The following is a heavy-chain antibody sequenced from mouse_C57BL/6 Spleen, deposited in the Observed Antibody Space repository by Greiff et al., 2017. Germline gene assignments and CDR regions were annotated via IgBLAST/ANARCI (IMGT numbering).Heavy chain of an antibody. CDR3: ARRNYDYDVGNYYAMDY. V-gene: IGHV5-17*01. Sequence: EVKLVESGGGLVKPGGSLKLSCAASGFTFSDYGMHWVRQAPEKGLEWVAYISSGSSTIYYADTVKGRFTISRDNAKNTLFLQMTSLRSEDTAMYYCARRNYDYDVGNYYAMDYWGQGTSVTVSS. J-gene: IGHJ4*01. CDR1: GFTFSDYG. D-gene: IGHD2-4*01. CDR2: ISSGSSTI.